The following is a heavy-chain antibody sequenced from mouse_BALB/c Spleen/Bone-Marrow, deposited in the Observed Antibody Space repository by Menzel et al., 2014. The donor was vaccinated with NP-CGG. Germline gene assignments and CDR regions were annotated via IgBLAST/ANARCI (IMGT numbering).Heavy chain of an antibody. Sequence: LQQSGSELVGPGASVKLSCKASGYTFTSYWMHWVKQRPGQGLEWIGNIYPGSGSTNYDEKFKSKATLTVDTSSSTAYMQLSSLTSEDSAVYYCTQGYWGQGTTLTVSS. J-gene: IGHJ2*01. CDR3: TQGY. CDR2: IYPGSGST. CDR1: GYTFTSYW. V-gene: IGHV1S22*01.